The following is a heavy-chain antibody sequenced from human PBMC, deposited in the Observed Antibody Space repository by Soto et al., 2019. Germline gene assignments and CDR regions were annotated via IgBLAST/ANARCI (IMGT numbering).Heavy chain of an antibody. CDR3: ARHVVGWFDP. CDR1: GGSISSSSYY. CDR2: IYYSGST. D-gene: IGHD2-2*01. V-gene: IGHV4-39*01. J-gene: IGHJ5*02. Sequence: SETLSLTCTVSGGSISSSSYYWCWIRQPPGKGLEWIGSIYYSGSTYYNPSLKSRVTISVDTSKNQFSLKLSSVTAADTAVYYRARHVVGWFDPWGQGTLVTVSS.